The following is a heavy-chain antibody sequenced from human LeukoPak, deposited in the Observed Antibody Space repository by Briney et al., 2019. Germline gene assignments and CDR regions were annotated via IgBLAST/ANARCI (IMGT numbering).Heavy chain of an antibody. CDR2: INTDGSST. D-gene: IGHD4-17*01. CDR1: GFTFSSYW. Sequence: PGGSLRLSCAASGFTFSSYWMHWVRQAPGKGPVWVSRINTDGSSTSYADSVKGRFTISRDNAKNTLYLQMNSLRAEDTAVYYCARDPTVTTDAFDIWGQGTMVTVSS. CDR3: ARDPTVTTDAFDI. J-gene: IGHJ3*02. V-gene: IGHV3-74*01.